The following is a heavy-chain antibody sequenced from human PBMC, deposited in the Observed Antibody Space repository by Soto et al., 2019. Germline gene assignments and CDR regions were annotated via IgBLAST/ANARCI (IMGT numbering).Heavy chain of an antibody. Sequence: QVQLVESGGGVVQPGRSLRLSCAASGFTFSSYAMHWVRQAPGKGLEWVAVISYDGSNKYYADSVKGRFTISRDNYXNXXDLQMNSLRAEDTAVYYCARDPSPMIVVVGSYFDYWGQGTLVTVSS. V-gene: IGHV3-30-3*01. J-gene: IGHJ4*02. CDR2: ISYDGSNK. CDR1: GFTFSSYA. D-gene: IGHD3-22*01. CDR3: ARDPSPMIVVVGSYFDY.